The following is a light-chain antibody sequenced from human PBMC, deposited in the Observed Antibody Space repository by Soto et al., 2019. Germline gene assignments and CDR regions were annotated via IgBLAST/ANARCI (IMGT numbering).Light chain of an antibody. Sequence: QSALTQPPSASGSPGQSVTISCTGISGVSWYQQHPGKAPKLVIYEVTKRPSGVPDRCSGSKSGNTASLTVSGLRAEDEADYYCSSYTGGTNFVVFGGGTKVTVL. CDR1: SG. J-gene: IGLJ2*01. CDR2: EVT. V-gene: IGLV2-8*01. CDR3: SSYTGGTNFVV.